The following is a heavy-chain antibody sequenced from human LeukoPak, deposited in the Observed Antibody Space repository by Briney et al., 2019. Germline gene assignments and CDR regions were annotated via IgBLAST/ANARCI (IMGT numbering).Heavy chain of an antibody. D-gene: IGHD2-2*01. CDR1: GSSFSSNI. CDR3: ARGWGIPAPISWFDP. CDR2: IVPIFGKT. Sequence: EASVKVSCKASGSSFSSNIIGWVRQAPGQGLEWMGGIVPIFGKTKYAQKFQGRVTITTDESSSTAYMELSSLRSDDTAIYYCARGWGIPAPISWFDPWGQGTLVTVSS. J-gene: IGHJ5*02. V-gene: IGHV1-69*05.